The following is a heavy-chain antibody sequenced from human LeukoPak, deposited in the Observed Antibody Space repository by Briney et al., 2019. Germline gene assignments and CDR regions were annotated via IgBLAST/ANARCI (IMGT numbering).Heavy chain of an antibody. CDR3: ARSSGDAFDI. J-gene: IGHJ3*02. D-gene: IGHD6-25*01. Sequence: PGGSLRLSCAASGFTFSSYEMNWVRQAPGKGLEWVSYISSSGSTIYYADSVKGRFTISRDNAKNSLYLQMNSLRAEDTAVYSCARSSGDAFDIWGQGTMVTVSS. CDR2: ISSSGSTI. V-gene: IGHV3-48*03. CDR1: GFTFSSYE.